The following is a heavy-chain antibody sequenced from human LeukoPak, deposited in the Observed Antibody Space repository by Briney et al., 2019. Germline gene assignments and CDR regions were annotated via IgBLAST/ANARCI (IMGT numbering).Heavy chain of an antibody. J-gene: IGHJ4*02. V-gene: IGHV3-48*03. Sequence: GGSLRLSCAVSGFTFSSYEMNWVRQAPGKGLEWVSYISSSGNTVYYPDSVKGRFTISRDNAKNSLYLQMNSLKGEDTAVYYCARGGAVAGLYWGQGTLVTVSS. CDR3: ARGGAVAGLY. CDR1: GFTFSSYE. D-gene: IGHD6-19*01. CDR2: ISSSGNTV.